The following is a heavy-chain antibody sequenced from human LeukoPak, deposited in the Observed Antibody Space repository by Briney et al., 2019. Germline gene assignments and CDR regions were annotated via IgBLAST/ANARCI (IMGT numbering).Heavy chain of an antibody. D-gene: IGHD4-23*01. CDR2: INPSGGST. V-gene: IGHV1-46*01. J-gene: IGHJ3*02. CDR3: ARDSRYGGNSDAFDI. Sequence: GASVTVSCKASGYAFTSYYMHWVRQAPGQGLEWMGIINPSGGSTSYAQKFQGRVTMTRDTSTSTVYMELSSLRSEDTAVYYCARDSRYGGNSDAFDIWGQGTMVTVSS. CDR1: GYAFTSYY.